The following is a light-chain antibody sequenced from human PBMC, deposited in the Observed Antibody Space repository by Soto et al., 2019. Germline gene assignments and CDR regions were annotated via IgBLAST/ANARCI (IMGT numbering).Light chain of an antibody. V-gene: IGKV3-20*01. CDR1: QSVSSNY. Sequence: EIVLTQSPGTLSLSPGERVTLSCRASQSVSSNYLAWYQQKPGQPPRLLIYSASLRATAIPDRFSGSGSGTDFTITLSSLEPEDYAVYYCQQYGGSPRVTLGGGTKVEIK. CDR3: QQYGGSPRVT. J-gene: IGKJ4*02. CDR2: SAS.